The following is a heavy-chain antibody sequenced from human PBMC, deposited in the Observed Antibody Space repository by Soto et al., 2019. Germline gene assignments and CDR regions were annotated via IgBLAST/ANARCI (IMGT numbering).Heavy chain of an antibody. D-gene: IGHD3-9*01. CDR2: IVVGSGNT. Sequence: SVKVSCKASGFTFTSSAMQWVRQARGQRLEWIGWIVVGSGNTNYAQKFQERVTITRDMSTSTAYMELSSLRSEDTAVYYCAAHLRYFDWLWIPDAFDIWGQGTMVTVSS. J-gene: IGHJ3*02. CDR1: GFTFTSSA. V-gene: IGHV1-58*02. CDR3: AAHLRYFDWLWIPDAFDI.